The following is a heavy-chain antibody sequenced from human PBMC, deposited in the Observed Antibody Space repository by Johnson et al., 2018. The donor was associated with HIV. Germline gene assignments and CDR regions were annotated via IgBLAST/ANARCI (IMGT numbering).Heavy chain of an antibody. CDR2: ISYDGSNK. J-gene: IGHJ3*02. CDR1: GFTFSSYA. CDR3: TTDLGFYGSGSYARVNDAFDI. Sequence: QVQLVESGGGVVQPGRSLRLSCAASGFTFSSYAIHWVRQAPGKGLEWVAVISYDGSNKYYADSVKGRFTMSRDNAKNTLYLQMNSLRAEDTAVYYCTTDLGFYGSGSYARVNDAFDIWGQGTLVTVSS. V-gene: IGHV3-30*04. D-gene: IGHD3-10*01.